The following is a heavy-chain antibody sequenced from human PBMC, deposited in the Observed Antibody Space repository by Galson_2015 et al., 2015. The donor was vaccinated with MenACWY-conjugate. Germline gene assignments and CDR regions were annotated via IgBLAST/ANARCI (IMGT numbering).Heavy chain of an antibody. CDR2: ISPDGSVT. Sequence: SLRLSCAASGFTFNQYWMHWVRHAPGKGLVWVSRISPDGSVTNYADSVKGRFTISTDNAKNVVCLQMDGLGDEDTAVYFCARDNNWSFDSWGQGTLVTVSS. V-gene: IGHV3-74*01. D-gene: IGHD1-1*01. J-gene: IGHJ4*02. CDR1: GFTFNQYW. CDR3: ARDNNWSFDS.